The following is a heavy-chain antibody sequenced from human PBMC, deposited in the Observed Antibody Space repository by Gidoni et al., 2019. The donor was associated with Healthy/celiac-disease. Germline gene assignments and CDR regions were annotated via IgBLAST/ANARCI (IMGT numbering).Heavy chain of an antibody. V-gene: IGHV4-4*02. CDR2: IYHSGST. CDR1: GGSISSSNW. J-gene: IGHJ3*02. D-gene: IGHD3-10*01. Sequence: QVQLQESGPGLVKPSGTLSLTCAVSGGSISSSNWWSWVRQPPGKGLEWIGEIYHSGSTNYNPSLKSRVTISVDKSKNQFSLKLSSVTAADTAVYYCARVLPYIGSGSYRTHFDIWGQGTMVTVSS. CDR3: ARVLPYIGSGSYRTHFDI.